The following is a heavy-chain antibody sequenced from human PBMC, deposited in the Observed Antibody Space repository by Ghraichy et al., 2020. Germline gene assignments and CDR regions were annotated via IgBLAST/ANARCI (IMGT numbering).Heavy chain of an antibody. CDR1: GFTFGDYY. D-gene: IGHD2-21*02. Sequence: GESLNISCAASGFTFGDYYMSWIRQAPGKGLEWVAYISRRNSDTDYADSVKGRFTISRDNSNNSLYLQMKSLRTEDTAVYYCARDLAYCGGDCKNYDALDIWGQGTMVTVSS. J-gene: IGHJ3*02. CDR2: ISRRNSDT. V-gene: IGHV3-11*05. CDR3: ARDLAYCGGDCKNYDALDI.